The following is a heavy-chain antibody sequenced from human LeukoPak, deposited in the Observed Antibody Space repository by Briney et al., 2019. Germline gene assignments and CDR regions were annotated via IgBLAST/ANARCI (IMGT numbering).Heavy chain of an antibody. D-gene: IGHD2-2*01. J-gene: IGHJ5*02. CDR1: GGTFSSYA. V-gene: IGHV1-69*04. Sequence: GASVKVSCKASGGTFSSYAISWLRQAPGQGLEWMGRIIPILGIANYAQKFQGRVTITADKSTSTAYMELSSLRSEDTAVYYCASYYCSSTSRYDMRWFDPWGQGTLVTVSS. CDR2: IIPILGIA. CDR3: ASYYCSSTSRYDMRWFDP.